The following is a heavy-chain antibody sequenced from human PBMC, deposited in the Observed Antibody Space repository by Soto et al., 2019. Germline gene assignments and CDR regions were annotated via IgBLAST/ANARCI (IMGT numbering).Heavy chain of an antibody. CDR2: IYHSGSM. CDR1: GGSISSGGYS. V-gene: IGHV4-30-2*01. D-gene: IGHD3-10*02. CDR3: ASVRGGYYYAMDV. J-gene: IGHJ6*02. Sequence: SETLSLTCAVSGGSISSGGYSWSWIRQPPGKGLEWIGYIYHSGSMYYNPSLKSRVTISVDRSKNQFSLKLSSVTAADTAVYYCASVRGGYYYAMDVWGQGTTVTVSS.